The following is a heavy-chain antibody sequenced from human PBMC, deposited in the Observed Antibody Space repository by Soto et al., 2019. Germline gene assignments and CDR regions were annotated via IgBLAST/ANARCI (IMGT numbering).Heavy chain of an antibody. Sequence: PSETLSLTCTVSGASISGFYWSWIRKSAGKGLEWIGSIYATGTTDYNPSLKSRVMMSVDTSKKQFSLKLRSVTAADTAVYYCVRDGTKTLRDWFDPWGQGISVTASS. J-gene: IGHJ5*02. CDR1: GASISGFY. D-gene: IGHD1-1*01. V-gene: IGHV4-4*07. CDR2: IYATGTT. CDR3: VRDGTKTLRDWFDP.